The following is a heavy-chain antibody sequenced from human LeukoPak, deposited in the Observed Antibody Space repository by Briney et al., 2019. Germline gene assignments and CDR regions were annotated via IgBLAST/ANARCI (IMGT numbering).Heavy chain of an antibody. J-gene: IGHJ3*02. D-gene: IGHD4-4*01. Sequence: SETLSLTCTVSGGSISSGGYYWSWIRQHPGKGLEWIGYIYYSGSTYYNPSLKSRVTISVDTSKNQFSLKLSSVTAADTAVYYCARDPSYSFRTDAFDIWGQGTTVTVSS. CDR1: GGSISSGGYY. V-gene: IGHV4-31*03. CDR2: IYYSGST. CDR3: ARDPSYSFRTDAFDI.